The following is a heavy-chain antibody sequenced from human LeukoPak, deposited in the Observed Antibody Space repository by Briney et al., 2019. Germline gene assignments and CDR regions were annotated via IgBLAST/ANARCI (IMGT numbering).Heavy chain of an antibody. D-gene: IGHD3-9*01. J-gene: IGHJ4*02. CDR3: TMGPTASLGRPFER. Sequence: SVKVSCKASGGPLNTYVIDWVRQAPGHGLEWMGRIIPLFGAPSYAQRFQGNVTISADKSTDTTYMELTRLTSEDTAVYYCTMGPTASLGRPFERWGQGTLVTVSS. CDR1: GGPLNTYV. CDR2: IIPLFGAP. V-gene: IGHV1-69*06.